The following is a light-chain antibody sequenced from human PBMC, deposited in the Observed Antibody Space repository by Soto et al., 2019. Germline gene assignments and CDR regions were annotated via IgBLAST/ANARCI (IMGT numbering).Light chain of an antibody. CDR3: AALDDSLNGPRV. V-gene: IGLV1-44*01. J-gene: IGLJ1*01. Sequence: QSVLTQPPSASGTPGQRVTISCSGSSSNIGSNTVNWYQQLPGTAPKLLIYSNNQRPSGVPDRFSGSKSGTSASLAISGLQSEDEADYYCAALDDSLNGPRVFGTGTKVTVL. CDR2: SNN. CDR1: SSNIGSNT.